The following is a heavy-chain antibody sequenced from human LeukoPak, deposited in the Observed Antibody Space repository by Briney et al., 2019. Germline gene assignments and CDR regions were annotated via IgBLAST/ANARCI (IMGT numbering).Heavy chain of an antibody. CDR1: GGSFSGYY. V-gene: IGHV4-34*01. CDR3: ARWISYYYGSGSRYYYYMDV. J-gene: IGHJ6*03. D-gene: IGHD3-10*01. CDR2: INHSGST. Sequence: SDTLSLTCAVYGGSFSGYYWSWIRQPPGKGLEWIGEINHSGSTNYNPSLKSRVTISVDTSKNQFSLKLSSVTAADTAVYYCARWISYYYGSGSRYYYYMDVWGKGTTVTISS.